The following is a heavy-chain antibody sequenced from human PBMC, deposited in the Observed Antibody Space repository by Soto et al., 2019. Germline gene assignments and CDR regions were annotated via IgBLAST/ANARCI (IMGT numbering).Heavy chain of an antibody. J-gene: IGHJ6*02. CDR1: GCPISTNDYH. CDR3: VRHSGAGRANYLGMDV. Sequence: QLQLQQSGPGLVKPSETLSLTCTVSGCPISTNDYHWGWIRQPPGEGLDWIASIFYTGTTYYKSSLRSRLTISIDTSKLQFSLQLSSVTDTDTAIYYCVRHSGAGRANYLGMDVWGQGTTVTVSS. CDR2: IFYTGTT. V-gene: IGHV4-39*01. D-gene: IGHD1-26*01.